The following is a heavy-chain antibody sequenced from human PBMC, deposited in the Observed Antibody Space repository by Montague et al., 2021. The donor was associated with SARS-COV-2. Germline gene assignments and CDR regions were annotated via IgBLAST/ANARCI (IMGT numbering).Heavy chain of an antibody. D-gene: IGHD6-19*01. CDR3: AKVAGSHDTFDI. Sequence: NPSLKSRVTISVDTSKNQFSLNLSSVTAADTAVYYCAKVAGSHDTFDIWGRGTMVTVYS. J-gene: IGHJ3*02. V-gene: IGHV4-30-2*04.